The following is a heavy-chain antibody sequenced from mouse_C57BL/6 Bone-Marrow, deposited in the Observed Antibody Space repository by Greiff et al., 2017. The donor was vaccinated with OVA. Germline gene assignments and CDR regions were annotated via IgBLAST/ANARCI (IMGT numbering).Heavy chain of an antibody. J-gene: IGHJ3*01. V-gene: IGHV1-63*01. CDR2: IYPGGGYT. D-gene: IGHD1-1*01. CDR1: GYTFTNYW. Sequence: VQLQQSGAELVRPGTSVKMSCKASGYTFTNYWIGWAKQRPGHGLEWIGDIYPGGGYTNYNEKFKGKATLTADKSSSTAYMQFSSLTSEDSAIYYGARDYYGSSYGFAYWGQGTLVTVSA. CDR3: ARDYYGSSYGFAY.